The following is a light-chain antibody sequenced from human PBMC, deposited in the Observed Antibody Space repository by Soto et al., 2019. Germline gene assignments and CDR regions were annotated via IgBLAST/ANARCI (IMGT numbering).Light chain of an antibody. CDR2: GAS. CDR3: QQYSNWPLIT. V-gene: IGKV3-15*01. J-gene: IGKJ5*01. Sequence: EIVMTQSPGTLSVSPGERATLSCRASQSISNNLAWYQHNPSQSPRLLIYGASIRATGIPDRFSGSGSGTEFTLTISSLQSEDFAVYYCQQYSNWPLITFGQGTRLEIK. CDR1: QSISNN.